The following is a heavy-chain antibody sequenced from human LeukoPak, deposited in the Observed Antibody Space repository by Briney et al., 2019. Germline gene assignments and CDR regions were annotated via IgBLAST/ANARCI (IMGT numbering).Heavy chain of an antibody. D-gene: IGHD3-10*01. Sequence: GGSLRLSCAASGFTFSRYGMHWVRQAPGKGLEWVAVIWNEGRNKYFADSMKGRFTISRDNSKNTLYLEMNSLRAEDTAVYYCARTYYYGSGSYYYFDYWGQGTLVTVS. CDR2: IWNEGRNK. V-gene: IGHV3-33*01. J-gene: IGHJ4*02. CDR1: GFTFSRYG. CDR3: ARTYYYGSGSYYYFDY.